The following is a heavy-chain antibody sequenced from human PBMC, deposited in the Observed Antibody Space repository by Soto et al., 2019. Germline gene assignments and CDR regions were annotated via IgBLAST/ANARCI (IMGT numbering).Heavy chain of an antibody. J-gene: IGHJ4*02. Sequence: QVQLVESGGGVVQPGRSLRLSCAASGFTFSSYAMHWVRQAPGKGLEWVAVISYDGSNKYYADSVKGRFTISRDNSKNTLYLQMNSLRAEDTAVYYCAREGWDIAAARTSLFFDYWGQGTLVTVSS. CDR3: AREGWDIAAARTSLFFDY. D-gene: IGHD6-13*01. CDR1: GFTFSSYA. CDR2: ISYDGSNK. V-gene: IGHV3-30-3*01.